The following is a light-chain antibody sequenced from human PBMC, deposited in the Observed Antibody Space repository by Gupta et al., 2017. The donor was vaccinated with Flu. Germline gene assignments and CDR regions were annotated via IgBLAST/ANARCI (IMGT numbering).Light chain of an antibody. CDR1: QSISSW. Sequence: DIQMTQSPSTLSASVGDRVTITCRASQSISSWLAWYQQKPGKAPKLLIYKASSLESGVPSRFSGSGSGTEFTLTISSLQPDDFATYYCQQENSSPITFGRGTKVDIK. CDR3: QQENSSPIT. J-gene: IGKJ4*01. CDR2: KAS. V-gene: IGKV1-5*03.